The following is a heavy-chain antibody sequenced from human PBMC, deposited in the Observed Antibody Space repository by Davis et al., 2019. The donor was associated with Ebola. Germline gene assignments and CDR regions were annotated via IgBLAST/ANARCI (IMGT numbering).Heavy chain of an antibody. CDR2: IYYLGST. J-gene: IGHJ5*02. V-gene: IGHV4-59*08. Sequence: SETLSLTCTVSGGSISSYYWSWIRQPPGERLQWIGYIYYLGSTNYNPSLKSRVTISVDTSRNQFSLKLSSVTAADTAVYYCARGDQLPLFNWFDPWGQGTLVTVSS. D-gene: IGHD2-2*01. CDR1: GGSISSYY. CDR3: ARGDQLPLFNWFDP.